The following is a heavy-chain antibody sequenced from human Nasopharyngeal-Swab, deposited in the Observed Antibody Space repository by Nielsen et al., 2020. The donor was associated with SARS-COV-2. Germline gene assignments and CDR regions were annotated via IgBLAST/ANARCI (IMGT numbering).Heavy chain of an antibody. Sequence: GESLKISCAASGFTFSSYAMHWVRQAPGKGLEWVAVISYDGSNKYYADSVKGRFTISRDNSKNTLYLQMNSLRAGDTAVYYCARDPTSVAGTGDYYYGMDVWGQGTTVTVSS. V-gene: IGHV3-30*04. CDR1: GFTFSSYA. J-gene: IGHJ6*02. D-gene: IGHD6-19*01. CDR2: ISYDGSNK. CDR3: ARDPTSVAGTGDYYYGMDV.